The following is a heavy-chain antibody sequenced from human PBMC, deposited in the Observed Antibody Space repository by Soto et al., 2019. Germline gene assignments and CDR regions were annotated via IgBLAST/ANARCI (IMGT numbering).Heavy chain of an antibody. J-gene: IGHJ4*02. CDR1: GGSFSGYY. V-gene: IGHV4-34*01. CDR2: INHSGST. CDR3: ASTRGGYGDYKLDY. Sequence: SETLSLNCAVYGGSFSGYYWSWIRQPPGKGLEWIGEINHSGSTNYNPSLKSRVTISVDTSKNQFSLKLSSVTAADTAVYYCASTRGGYGDYKLDYWGQGTLVTVSS. D-gene: IGHD4-17*01.